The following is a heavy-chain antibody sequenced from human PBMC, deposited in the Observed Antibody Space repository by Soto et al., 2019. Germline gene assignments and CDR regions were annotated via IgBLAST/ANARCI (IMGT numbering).Heavy chain of an antibody. Sequence: SETLSLTCTVSGGSISSYYWSWIRQPPGKGLEWIGYIYYSGSTNYNPPLKSRVTISVDTSKNQFSLKLSSVTAADTAVYYCARVRGTDAFDIWGQGTMVTVSS. CDR1: GGSISSYY. CDR3: ARVRGTDAFDI. J-gene: IGHJ3*02. D-gene: IGHD3-16*01. V-gene: IGHV4-59*01. CDR2: IYYSGST.